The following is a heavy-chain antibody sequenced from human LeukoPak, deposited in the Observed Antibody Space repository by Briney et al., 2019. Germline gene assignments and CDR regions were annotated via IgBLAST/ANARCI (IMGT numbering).Heavy chain of an antibody. Sequence: GGSLRLSCAASGFTFSSYAMSWVRQAPGKGLEWVSAISGSGGSTYYADSVKGRFTISRDNSKNTLYLQMNSLRAEDTAVHYCAKVRAIGPRFDYFDYWGQGTLVTVSS. J-gene: IGHJ4*02. V-gene: IGHV3-23*01. CDR1: GFTFSSYA. D-gene: IGHD2/OR15-2a*01. CDR3: AKVRAIGPRFDYFDY. CDR2: ISGSGGST.